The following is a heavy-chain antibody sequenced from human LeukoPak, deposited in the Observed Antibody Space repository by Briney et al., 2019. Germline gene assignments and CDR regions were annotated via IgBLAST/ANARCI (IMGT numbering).Heavy chain of an antibody. CDR1: GFTFSSYA. D-gene: IGHD3-22*01. CDR2: ISSSGGST. V-gene: IGHV3-23*01. CDR3: AKDSPAITMIVVVITPYFDY. Sequence: PGGSLRLSCAASGFTFSSYAMSWVRQAPGKGLEWVSAISSSGGSTYYADSVKGRFTISRDNSKNTLYLQMNSLRAEDTAVYYCAKDSPAITMIVVVITPYFDYWGQGTLVTVSS. J-gene: IGHJ4*02.